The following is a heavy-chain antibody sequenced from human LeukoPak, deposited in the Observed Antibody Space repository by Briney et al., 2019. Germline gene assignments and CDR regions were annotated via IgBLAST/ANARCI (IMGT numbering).Heavy chain of an antibody. J-gene: IGHJ6*02. V-gene: IGHV1-2*02. Sequence: ASVKVSCKASGYTFTGYYMHWVRQAPGQGLEWMGWINPDSGGTNFAQKFQGRVTMTRGTSISTAYMELSRLRSDDTAVYYCARVVGSSAVLRYFDWLPPDYYYGMDVWGQGTTVTVSS. D-gene: IGHD3-9*01. CDR3: ARVVGSSAVLRYFDWLPPDYYYGMDV. CDR2: INPDSGGT. CDR1: GYTFTGYY.